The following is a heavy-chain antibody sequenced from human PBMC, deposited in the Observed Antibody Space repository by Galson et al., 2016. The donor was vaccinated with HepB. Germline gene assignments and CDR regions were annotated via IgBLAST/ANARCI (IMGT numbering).Heavy chain of an antibody. CDR2: ISHSESA. V-gene: IGHV4-4*02. CDR3: ANLQVGAITKSFEI. CDR1: GGSISSPNW. J-gene: IGHJ3*02. Sequence: SETLSLTCAVSGGSISSPNWWSWVRQSPGKGLEWIGEISHSESATYNPSLQSRALISVDTSKNQFSLILTSVSAADTAVYYCANLQVGAITKSFEIWGQGTMVTVSS. D-gene: IGHD1-26*01.